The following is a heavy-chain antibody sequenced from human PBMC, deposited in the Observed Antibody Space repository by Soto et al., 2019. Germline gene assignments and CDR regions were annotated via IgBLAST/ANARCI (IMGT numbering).Heavy chain of an antibody. J-gene: IGHJ5*02. Sequence: SETLSLTCTVSGGSISRSSYYWGWIRQPPGKGLEWIGSIYYSGYTYYNPSLKSRVTISLDASKNQFSLQVRSATAADAAVYYCARDLKEYCSDGKCIWFDPWGQGTLVTVS. V-gene: IGHV4-39*07. D-gene: IGHD2-15*01. CDR1: GGSISRSSYY. CDR3: ARDLKEYCSDGKCIWFDP. CDR2: IYYSGYT.